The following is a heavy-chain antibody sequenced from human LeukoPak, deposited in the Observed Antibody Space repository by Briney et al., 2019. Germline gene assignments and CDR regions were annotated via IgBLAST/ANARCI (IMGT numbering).Heavy chain of an antibody. Sequence: NPSETLSLTRTVSGGSISSYYWSWIRQPPGKGLDWIGYIYYSGSTNYNPSLKSRVTISVDTSKNQFSLKLTSVTAADTAVYYCARGVPEYYDFWSGYFYYFDYWGQGTLVTVSS. CDR3: ARGVPEYYDFWSGYFYYFDY. D-gene: IGHD3-3*01. J-gene: IGHJ4*02. CDR2: IYYSGST. V-gene: IGHV4-59*01. CDR1: GGSISSYY.